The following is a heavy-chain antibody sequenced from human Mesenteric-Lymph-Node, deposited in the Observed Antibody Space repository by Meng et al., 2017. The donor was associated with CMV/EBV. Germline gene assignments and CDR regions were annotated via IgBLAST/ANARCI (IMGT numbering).Heavy chain of an antibody. Sequence: GESLKISCAASGLAGSGNHMRRVRQAPGKGLEWVSIIYSGGNTYSAASVKGRFTISGDNSKDSLYLPINSLRTEDTAVYYCAKLSGYYPAYAFDIWGQGTMVTVSS. CDR2: IYSGGNT. CDR1: GLAGSGNH. CDR3: AKLSGYYPAYAFDI. J-gene: IGHJ3*02. D-gene: IGHD3-22*01. V-gene: IGHV3-53*01.